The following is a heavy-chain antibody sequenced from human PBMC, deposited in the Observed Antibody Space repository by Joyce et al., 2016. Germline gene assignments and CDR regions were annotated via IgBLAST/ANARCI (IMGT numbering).Heavy chain of an antibody. CDR3: ARDRGVGVKGFDY. CDR1: GFTFSSYF. D-gene: IGHD1-26*01. CDR2: ITGTTTSI. J-gene: IGHJ4*02. V-gene: IGHV3-21*01. Sequence: EVHLVESGGGLVKPGGSLRLSCAASGFTFSSYFMAWVRQAPGKGLDWVSYITGTTTSIQYADSVKGRFIISRDNAKNSLYLQMNSLRAEDTAVYYCARDRGVGVKGFDYWGQGTLVTVSS.